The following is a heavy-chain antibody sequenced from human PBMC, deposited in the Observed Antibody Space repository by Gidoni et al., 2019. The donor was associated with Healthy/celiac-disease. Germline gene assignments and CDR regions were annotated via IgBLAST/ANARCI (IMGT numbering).Heavy chain of an antibody. Sequence: EVKKPGSSVKVSCKTSGGTFSSYTISWVRQAPGQGLEWMGRIIPILGIANYAQTFQGRVTNTADKSTSTAYMELSSLRSEDTAVYYCARAVSVTTEYFDYWGQGTLVTVSS. D-gene: IGHD4-17*01. CDR2: IIPILGIA. CDR1: GGTFSSYT. CDR3: ARAVSVTTEYFDY. V-gene: IGHV1-69*02. J-gene: IGHJ4*02.